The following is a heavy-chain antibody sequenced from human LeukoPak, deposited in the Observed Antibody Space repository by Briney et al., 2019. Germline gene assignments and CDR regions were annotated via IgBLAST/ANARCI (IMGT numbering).Heavy chain of an antibody. D-gene: IGHD3-10*01. J-gene: IGHJ5*02. CDR2: ISGSSNTI. CDR1: GFPFSNYK. CDR3: AKGYYGSGSYGWFDP. V-gene: IGHV3-48*01. Sequence: GGSLRLSCAASGFPFSNYKMNWVRQAPGKGLEWISYISGSSNTIFYADSVKGRFTISRDNAKNSLYLQMNSLRAEDTAVYYCAKGYYGSGSYGWFDPWGQGTLVTVSS.